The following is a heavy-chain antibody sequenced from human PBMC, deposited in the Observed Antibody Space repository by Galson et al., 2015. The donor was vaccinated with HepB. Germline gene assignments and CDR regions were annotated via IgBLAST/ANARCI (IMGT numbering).Heavy chain of an antibody. D-gene: IGHD3/OR15-3a*01. J-gene: IGHJ4*02. V-gene: IGHV3-7*03. Sequence: SLRLSCAASGFTFSSYWMSWVRQAPGKGLEWVANIKQDGSEKYYVDSVKGRFTISRDNAKNSLYLQMNSLRAEDTAVYYCARASMLFNNAHFDYWGQGTLVTVSS. CDR1: GFTFSSYW. CDR2: IKQDGSEK. CDR3: ARASMLFNNAHFDY.